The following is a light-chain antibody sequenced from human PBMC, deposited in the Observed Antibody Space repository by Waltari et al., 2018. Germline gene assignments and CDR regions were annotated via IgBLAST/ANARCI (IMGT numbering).Light chain of an antibody. CDR2: DNN. CDR1: SSNLRHNY. CDR3: GTWDSSLSAVV. J-gene: IGLJ2*01. V-gene: IGLV1-51*01. Sequence: QSVLTQPPSVSAAPGQTVTISSSGRSSNLRHNYFSLYPQLPGKAPKLLIYDNNKRPSGIPDRFSGSKSGTSATLGITGLQTGDEADYYCGTWDSSLSAVVFGGGTKLTVL.